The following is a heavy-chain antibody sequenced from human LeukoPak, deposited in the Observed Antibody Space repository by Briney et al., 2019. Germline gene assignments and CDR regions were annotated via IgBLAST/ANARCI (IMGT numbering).Heavy chain of an antibody. J-gene: IGHJ4*02. D-gene: IGHD3-16*01. CDR2: IYYSGST. V-gene: IGHV4-31*03. Sequence: PSETLSLTCTVSGGSISSGGYYWSRLRQHPGKGLEWIGYIYYSGSTYYNPSLKSRVTISVDTSKNQFSLKLSSVTAADTAVYYGARGYYDYVWASLDYWGQGTLVTVSS. CDR1: GGSISSGGYY. CDR3: ARGYYDYVWASLDY.